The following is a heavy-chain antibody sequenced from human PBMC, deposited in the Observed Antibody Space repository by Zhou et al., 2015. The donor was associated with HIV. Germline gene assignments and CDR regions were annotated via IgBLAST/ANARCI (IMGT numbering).Heavy chain of an antibody. D-gene: IGHD3-22*01. CDR2: IIPLFGTV. V-gene: IGHV1-69*01. CDR1: GGTFSNFA. J-gene: IGHJ4*02. Sequence: QVQLVQSGAEVRKPGSSVKVSCKTSGGTFSNFAITWVRQAPGQGLEWMGGIIPLFGTVKYAQKFQDRIKITADESTRTAYLELSSLRSGDTAVYYCVREGRNYDRSRDPNVWGQGTLVTVSS. CDR3: VREGRNYDRSRDPNV.